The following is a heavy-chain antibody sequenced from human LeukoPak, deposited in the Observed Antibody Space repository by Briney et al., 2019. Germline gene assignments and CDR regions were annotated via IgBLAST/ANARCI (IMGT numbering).Heavy chain of an antibody. D-gene: IGHD3-22*01. Sequence: GGSLRLSCAASGFTFSRYRMNWVRQAPGKGLEWVSSITSSGSYIYYADSAKGRFTISRDNAKNLLYLQMNSLRAEDTAVYHCARDTDYYDSSGYYYYFDYWGQGTLVTVSS. CDR3: ARDTDYYDSSGYYYYFDY. V-gene: IGHV3-21*01. CDR2: ITSSGSYI. J-gene: IGHJ4*02. CDR1: GFTFSRYR.